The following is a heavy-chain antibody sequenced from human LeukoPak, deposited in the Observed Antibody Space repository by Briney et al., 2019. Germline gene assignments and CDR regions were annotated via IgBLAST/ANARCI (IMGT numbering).Heavy chain of an antibody. D-gene: IGHD2-21*02. CDR3: AKGLAYCGGDCYR. Sequence: PGGSLRLSCAASGFTFSSYAMHWVRQAPGKGLEYVSTISSNGGSTYYANSVKGRFTISRDNSKNTLYLQMGSLRAEDMAVYYCAKGLAYCGGDCYRWGQGTLVTVSS. V-gene: IGHV3-64*01. CDR2: ISSNGGST. CDR1: GFTFSSYA. J-gene: IGHJ4*02.